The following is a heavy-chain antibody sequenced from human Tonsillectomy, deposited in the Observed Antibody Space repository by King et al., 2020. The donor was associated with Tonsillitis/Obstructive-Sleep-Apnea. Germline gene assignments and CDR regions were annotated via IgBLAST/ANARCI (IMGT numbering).Heavy chain of an antibody. D-gene: IGHD1-26*01. CDR3: VKGGVSVGATSYSDY. Sequence: VQLVESGGGLVQPGGSLRLSCAASGFTFSSYAMSWVRQAPGKGLEWVSAISGSGGSTYYADSVKGRFTISRDNSKNTLYLQMNRLRAEDTAVYYCVKGGVSVGATSYSDYWGQGTLVTVSS. V-gene: IGHV3-23*04. J-gene: IGHJ4*02. CDR1: GFTFSSYA. CDR2: ISGSGGST.